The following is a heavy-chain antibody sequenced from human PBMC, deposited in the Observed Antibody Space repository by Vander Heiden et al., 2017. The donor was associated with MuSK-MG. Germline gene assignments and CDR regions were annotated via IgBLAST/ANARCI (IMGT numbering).Heavy chain of an antibody. J-gene: IGHJ6*03. CDR3: AKEWSCYSVWALCYMDV. D-gene: IGHD2-15*01. Sequence: EVQLLESGGDLVQPGGSLRLSCAASGFTFSTYALSWVRQAPGKGLEWVSVISDSGGSTYYADSVKGRFTISRDNSKNTLYLQMNSLRAEDTAIYYCAKEWSCYSVWALCYMDVWGKGTTVTVSS. CDR1: GFTFSTYA. CDR2: ISDSGGST. V-gene: IGHV3-23*01.